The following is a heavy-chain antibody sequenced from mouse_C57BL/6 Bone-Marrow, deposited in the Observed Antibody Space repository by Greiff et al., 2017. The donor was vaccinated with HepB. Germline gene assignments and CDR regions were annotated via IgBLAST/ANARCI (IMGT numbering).Heavy chain of an antibody. CDR1: GYTFTSYW. CDR2: IDPSDSYT. CDR3: ARRRKFITTVVATDYFDY. J-gene: IGHJ2*01. D-gene: IGHD1-1*01. Sequence: QVHVKQPGAELVKPGASVKLSCKASGYTFTSYWMQWVKQRPGQGLAWIGEIDPSDSYTNYNQKFKGKATLTVDTSSSTAYMQLSSLTSEDSAVYYCARRRKFITTVVATDYFDYWGQGTTLTVSS. V-gene: IGHV1-50*01.